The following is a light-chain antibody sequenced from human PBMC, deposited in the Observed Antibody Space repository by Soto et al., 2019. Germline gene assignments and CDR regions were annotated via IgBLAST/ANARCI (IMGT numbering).Light chain of an antibody. Sequence: EIVLTQSPATLSLSPGERATLSCRASKSVSSYFAWYQQKPGQAPRLLIYDASNRATGIPARFSGSGSVTDFTLSISSLEPDDCAVYYCQQRGNWPLTFGQGTKVEIK. CDR1: KSVSSY. V-gene: IGKV3-11*01. CDR2: DAS. J-gene: IGKJ1*01. CDR3: QQRGNWPLT.